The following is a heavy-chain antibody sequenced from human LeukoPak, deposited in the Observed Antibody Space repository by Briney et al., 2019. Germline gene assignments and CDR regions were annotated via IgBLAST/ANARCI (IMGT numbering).Heavy chain of an antibody. V-gene: IGHV3-30-3*01. CDR2: ISYDGSNK. D-gene: IGHD3-22*01. CDR3: ARDRVPGPDLLVVRPHY. CDR1: GFTFSSYA. Sequence: GGCLRLSCAASGFTFSSYAMHWVRQAPGKGLEWVAVISYDGSNKYYADSVKGRFTISRDNSKNTLYLQMNSLRAEDTAVYYCARDRVPGPDLLVVRPHYWGQGTLVTVSS. J-gene: IGHJ4*02.